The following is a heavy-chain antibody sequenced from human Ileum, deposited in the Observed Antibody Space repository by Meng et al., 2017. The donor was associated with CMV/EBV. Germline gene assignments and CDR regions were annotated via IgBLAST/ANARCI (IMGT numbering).Heavy chain of an antibody. Sequence: QVQLVQSGSEGKKPGASVKVSCKASGYNFISNNMIWVRQAPGQGPEWMGWINTTTGNTTYAQGFTGRFVFSLDTSVSTAFLQINSLKAEDTAVYYCARDGLSGRYFDYWGQGTLVTVSS. CDR3: ARDGLSGRYFDY. V-gene: IGHV7-4-1*02. CDR1: GYNFISNN. D-gene: IGHD3-3*01. CDR2: INTTTGNT. J-gene: IGHJ4*02.